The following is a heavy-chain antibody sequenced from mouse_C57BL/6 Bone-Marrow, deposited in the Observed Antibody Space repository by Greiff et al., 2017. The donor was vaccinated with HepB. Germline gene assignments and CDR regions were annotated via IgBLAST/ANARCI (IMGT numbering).Heavy chain of an antibody. CDR1: GFTFSNYW. CDR3: TGNDHDGYFDY. D-gene: IGHD2-4*01. J-gene: IGHJ2*01. V-gene: IGHV6-3*01. CDR2: IRLKSDNYAT. Sequence: EVKLMESGGGLVQPGGSMKLSCLASGFTFSNYWMNWVRQSPEKGLEWVAQIRLKSDNYATHYAESVKGRFTISRDDSKSSVYLQMNNLRAEDTGIYYCTGNDHDGYFDYWGQGTTLTVSS.